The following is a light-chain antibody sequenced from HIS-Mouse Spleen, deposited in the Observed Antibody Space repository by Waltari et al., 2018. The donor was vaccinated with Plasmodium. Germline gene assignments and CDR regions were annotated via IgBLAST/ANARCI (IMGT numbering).Light chain of an antibody. J-gene: IGKJ3*01. CDR1: QSVSSN. CDR2: GAS. CDR3: QQYNNWSFT. V-gene: IGKV3-15*01. Sequence: EIVMTQSPATLSVSPGERATLSCRASQSVSSNLAWYQQKPGQAPRLLIYGASTRATGIPARFRGSGSGTRFTLTISSLQSEDFAVYYCQQYNNWSFTFGPGTKVDIK.